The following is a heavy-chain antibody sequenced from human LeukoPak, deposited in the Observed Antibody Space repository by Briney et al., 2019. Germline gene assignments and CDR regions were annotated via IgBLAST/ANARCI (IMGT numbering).Heavy chain of an antibody. D-gene: IGHD2-15*01. Sequence: GSLRLSCAASGFTFSSYAMSWVRQAPGKGLEWIGSIHNSGSTYQKPSLTSRVTMSVDTSKNHFSLKLSSVSASDTAVYYCAREGWLGLDYWGHGTLVIVSS. CDR3: AREGWLGLDY. CDR1: GFTFSSYA. J-gene: IGHJ4*03. V-gene: IGHV4-39*02. CDR2: IHNSGST.